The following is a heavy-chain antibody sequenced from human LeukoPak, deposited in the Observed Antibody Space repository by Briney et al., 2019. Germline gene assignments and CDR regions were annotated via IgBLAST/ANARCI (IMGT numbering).Heavy chain of an antibody. CDR3: AKDLDYYDSSGYYDY. J-gene: IGHJ4*02. D-gene: IGHD3-22*01. CDR1: GFTFSSYA. Sequence: AGGSLRLSCAASGFTFSSYAMSWVRQAPGKGLEWVSAISGSGGSTYYADSVKGRFTISRDNSKNTLYLQMNSLRAEDMAVYYCAKDLDYYDSSGYYDYWGQGTLVTVSS. V-gene: IGHV3-23*01. CDR2: ISGSGGST.